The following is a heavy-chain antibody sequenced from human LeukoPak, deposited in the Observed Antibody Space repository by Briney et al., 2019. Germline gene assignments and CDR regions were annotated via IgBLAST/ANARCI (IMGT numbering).Heavy chain of an antibody. Sequence: GGSLRLSCAASGFTSSSYSMNWVRQAPGKGLEWVSSINEDNSYIRYADSVRGRFTISRDNAKNSLYLQMNSLTAEDTAVYYCTRCQHIETHYSWSWAHWGQGTLVTVSS. CDR2: INEDNSYI. V-gene: IGHV3-21*01. CDR1: GFTSSSYS. D-gene: IGHD2-21*01. J-gene: IGHJ4*02. CDR3: TRCQHIETHYSWSWAH.